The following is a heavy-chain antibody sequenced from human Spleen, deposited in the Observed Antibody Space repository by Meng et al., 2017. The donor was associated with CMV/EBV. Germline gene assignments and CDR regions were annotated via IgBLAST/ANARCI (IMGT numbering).Heavy chain of an antibody. J-gene: IGHJ6*02. CDR2: ISAYNGNT. Sequence: ASVKVSCKASGYTFTSYGISWVRQAPGQGLEWMGWISAYNGNTNYAQKLQGRVTMTTDTSTSTAYMELRSLRSDDTAVYYCAREMYYDILTGYLTPYGMDVWGQGTTVTVSS. V-gene: IGHV1-18*01. D-gene: IGHD3-9*01. CDR3: AREMYYDILTGYLTPYGMDV. CDR1: GYTFTSYG.